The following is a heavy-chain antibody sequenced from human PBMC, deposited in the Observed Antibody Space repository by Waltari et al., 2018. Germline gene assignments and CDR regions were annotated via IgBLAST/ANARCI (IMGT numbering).Heavy chain of an antibody. J-gene: IGHJ6*02. CDR2: ISAYNGNT. D-gene: IGHD2-21*01. CDR3: ARVGLLWWSFRGGMDV. Sequence: QVQLVQSGAEVKKPGASVKVSCKASGYTFTSYGIRWVRPAPGQGLKWMGWISAYNGNTNYAQKLQGRVTMTTDTSTSTAYMELRSLRSDDTAVYYCARVGLLWWSFRGGMDVWGQGTTVTVSS. V-gene: IGHV1-18*01. CDR1: GYTFTSYG.